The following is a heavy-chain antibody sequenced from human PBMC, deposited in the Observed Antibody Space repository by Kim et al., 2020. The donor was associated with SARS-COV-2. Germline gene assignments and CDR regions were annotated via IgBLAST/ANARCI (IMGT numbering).Heavy chain of an antibody. J-gene: IGHJ4*02. V-gene: IGHV4-59*01. CDR1: GGSISSYY. CDR2: IYYSGST. CDR3: AAGEYYYDSSGYYSPDY. D-gene: IGHD3-22*01. Sequence: SETLSLTCTVSGGSISSYYWSWIRQPPGKGLEWIGYIYYSGSTNYNPSLKSRVTISVDTSKNQFSLKLSSVTAADTAVYYCAAGEYYYDSSGYYSPDYWGQGTLVTVSS.